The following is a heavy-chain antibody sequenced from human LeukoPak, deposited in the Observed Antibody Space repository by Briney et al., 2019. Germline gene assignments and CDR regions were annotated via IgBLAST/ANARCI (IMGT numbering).Heavy chain of an antibody. V-gene: IGHV4-38-2*02. J-gene: IGHJ6*03. CDR1: GYSISTGYY. CDR2: IYHSGST. CDR3: FMDV. Sequence: SETLSLTCTVSGYSISTGYYWDWIRQPPGKGLEWIGSIYHSGSTYYNPSLKSRVTISVDTSKNQFSLKLSSVTAADTAVYYCFMDVWGKGTTVTVSS.